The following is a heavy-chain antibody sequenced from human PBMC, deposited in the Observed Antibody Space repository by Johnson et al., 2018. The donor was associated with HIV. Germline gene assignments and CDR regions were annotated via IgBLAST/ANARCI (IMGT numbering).Heavy chain of an antibody. V-gene: IGHV3-11*01. CDR3: AGDWVGTNAFDI. D-gene: IGHD1-26*01. J-gene: IGHJ3*02. Sequence: QVQLVESGGGLVKPGGSLRLSCAASGFTFSDYYMSWIRQAPGKGLEWVSYISSGGDSTYYTDSVKGRITISRDNGKNSLFLVMNSLRAEDTAGYYCAGDWVGTNAFDIWGQGTMVTVSS. CDR2: ISSGGDST. CDR1: GFTFSDYY.